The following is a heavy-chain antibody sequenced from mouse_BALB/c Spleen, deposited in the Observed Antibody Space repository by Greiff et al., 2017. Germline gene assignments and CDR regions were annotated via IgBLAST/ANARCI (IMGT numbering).Heavy chain of an antibody. CDR3: ARDRRGYLDY. CDR2: ISSGGSYT. J-gene: IGHJ2*01. Sequence: EVKLVESGGGLVKPGGSLKLSCAASGFTFSSYAMSWVRQSPEKRLEWVAEISSGGSYTYYPDTVTGRFTISRDNAKNTLYLEMSSLRSEDTAMYYCARDRRGYLDYWGQGTTLTVSS. V-gene: IGHV5-9-4*01. CDR1: GFTFSSYA.